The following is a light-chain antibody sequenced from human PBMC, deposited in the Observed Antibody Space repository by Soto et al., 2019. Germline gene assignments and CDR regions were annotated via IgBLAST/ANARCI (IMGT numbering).Light chain of an antibody. Sequence: ETVMMQSPATLSVSPGERATLSCRASQSISSDLAWYQHKPGQAPRLLIYGASTTATGIPVRFSGSGSGTEFTLTISSLQSEDFAVYYCQQYNNWPRTFGQGTKLEIK. J-gene: IGKJ2*01. CDR2: GAS. CDR3: QQYNNWPRT. CDR1: QSISSD. V-gene: IGKV3-15*01.